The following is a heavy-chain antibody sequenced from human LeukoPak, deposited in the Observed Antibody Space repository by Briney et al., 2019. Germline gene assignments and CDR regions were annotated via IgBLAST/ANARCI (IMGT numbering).Heavy chain of an antibody. J-gene: IGHJ6*02. CDR1: GYTFTSYY. CDR3: ARVPKNTIYGMDV. CDR2: INPSGGST. D-gene: IGHD1/OR15-1a*01. Sequence: VASVKVSCKASGYTFTSYYMHWVRQAPGQGLEWMGIINPSGGSTSYAQKFQGRVTMTRETSKSTVYMELSSLRSEDTAVYYCARVPKNTIYGMDVWGQGTTVTVSS. V-gene: IGHV1-46*01.